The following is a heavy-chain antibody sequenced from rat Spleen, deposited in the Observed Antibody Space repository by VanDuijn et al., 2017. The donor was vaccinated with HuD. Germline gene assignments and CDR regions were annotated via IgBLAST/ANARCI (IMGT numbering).Heavy chain of an antibody. CDR3: ATDQGYGGYSAYWYFDF. V-gene: IGHV5-19*01. D-gene: IGHD1-11*01. Sequence: EVQLVESGGGLVQPGRSLKLSCAASGFTFSNYGMHWIRQAPTKGLEWVASISPSGGSTYYRDSVKGRFTSSRDNAKSTLYLQMDSLRSEDTATYYCATDQGYGGYSAYWYFDFWGPGTMVTVSS. CDR2: ISPSGGST. J-gene: IGHJ1*01. CDR1: GFTFSNYG.